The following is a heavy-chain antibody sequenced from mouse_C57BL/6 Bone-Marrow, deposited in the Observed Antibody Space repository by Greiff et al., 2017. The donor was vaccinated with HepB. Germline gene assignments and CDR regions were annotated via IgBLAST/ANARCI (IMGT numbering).Heavy chain of an antibody. CDR3: AFYYGSSSGYFDV. V-gene: IGHV1-76*01. CDR1: GYTFTDYY. CDR2: IYPGSGNT. J-gene: IGHJ1*03. D-gene: IGHD1-1*01. Sequence: QVQLKQSGAELVRPGASVKLSCKASGYTFTDYYINWVKQRPGQGLEWIARIYPGSGNTYYNEKFKGKATLTAEKSSSTAYMQLSSLTSEDSAVYFCAFYYGSSSGYFDVWGTGTTVTVSS.